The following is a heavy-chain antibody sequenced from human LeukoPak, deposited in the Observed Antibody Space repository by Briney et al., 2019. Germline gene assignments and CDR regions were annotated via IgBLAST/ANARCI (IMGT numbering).Heavy chain of an antibody. CDR1: GYTFTSYD. CDR2: MNPNSGNT. D-gene: IGHD5-12*01. V-gene: IGHV1-8*03. J-gene: IGHJ4*02. Sequence: ASVKVSCKASGYTFTSYDINWVRQATGQGLEWMGWMNPNSGNTGYAQKFQGRVTITRNTSISTAYMELSSLRSEDTAVYYCARDRGYDFFPENYFDYWGQGTLVTVSS. CDR3: ARDRGYDFFPENYFDY.